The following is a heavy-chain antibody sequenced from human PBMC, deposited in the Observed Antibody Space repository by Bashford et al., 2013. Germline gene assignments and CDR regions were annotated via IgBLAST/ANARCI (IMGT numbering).Heavy chain of an antibody. CDR3: ARVGRGAAAGFDY. CDR1: GGSISSYY. D-gene: IGHD6-13*01. Sequence: SETLSLTCTVSGGSISSYYWSWVRQPPGKGLEWIGYIYYSGSTNYNPSLKSRVTISVDTSKNQFSLKLSSVTAADTAVYYCARVGRGAAAGFDYVGPGNPGHRLL. CDR2: IYYSGST. J-gene: IGHJ4*02. V-gene: IGHV4-59*01.